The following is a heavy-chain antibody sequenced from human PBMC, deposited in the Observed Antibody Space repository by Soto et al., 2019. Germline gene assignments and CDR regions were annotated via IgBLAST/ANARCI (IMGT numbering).Heavy chain of an antibody. V-gene: IGHV4-31*03. Sequence: QVQLQESGPGLVKPSQTLSLTCTVSGGSISSGGYYWSWIRQHPGKGLEWIGYIYYSGSTYYNPSLKIRVTISVDTSKNQFSLKLSSVTAADTAVYYCARAGDVRVPNWFDPWGQGTLVTVSS. D-gene: IGHD3-16*01. J-gene: IGHJ5*02. CDR2: IYYSGST. CDR3: ARAGDVRVPNWFDP. CDR1: GGSISSGGYY.